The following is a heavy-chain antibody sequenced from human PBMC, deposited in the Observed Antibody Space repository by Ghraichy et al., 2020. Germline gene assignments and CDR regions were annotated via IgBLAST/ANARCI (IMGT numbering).Heavy chain of an antibody. V-gene: IGHV1-18*04. CDR1: GYIFTSYG. CDR3: ARHPVDYGDGDYFDY. Sequence: ASVKVSCKASGYIFTSYGFSWVRQAPGQGLEWMGWISAYNANTNYIQKFQDRVTMTVDTSTSTAYMELRSLRSDDTAVYYCARHPVDYGDGDYFDYWGQGTLVTVSS. J-gene: IGHJ4*02. CDR2: ISAYNANT. D-gene: IGHD4-17*01.